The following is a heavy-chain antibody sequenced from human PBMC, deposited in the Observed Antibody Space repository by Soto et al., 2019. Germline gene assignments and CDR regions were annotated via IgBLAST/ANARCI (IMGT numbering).Heavy chain of an antibody. J-gene: IGHJ6*02. V-gene: IGHV1-69*06. Sequence: QVQLVQSGAEVKKPGSSVKVSCKASGGTFSSYAISWVRQAPGQGLEWMGGIIPIFGTANYAQKFQGRVTITADKSTSTASVELSSLRSEDTAVYYCARAHLPYYDILTGYYYYGMDVWGQGTTVTVSS. CDR1: GGTFSSYA. D-gene: IGHD3-9*01. CDR3: ARAHLPYYDILTGYYYYGMDV. CDR2: IIPIFGTA.